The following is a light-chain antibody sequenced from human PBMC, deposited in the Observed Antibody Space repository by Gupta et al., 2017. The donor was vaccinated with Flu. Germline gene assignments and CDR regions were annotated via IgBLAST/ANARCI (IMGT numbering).Light chain of an antibody. J-gene: IGKJ3*01. CDR2: DAS. CDR3: QQRSYWPFT. CDR1: HSVGSY. V-gene: IGKV3-11*01. Sequence: EIVLTQSPATLSLSPGERATLSCRASHSVGSYLAWYQQESGQAPRLLIYDASNRATGIPARFSGGGSGTDFTLTISSLEPEDFALYYCQQRSYWPFTFGHGTKVDIK.